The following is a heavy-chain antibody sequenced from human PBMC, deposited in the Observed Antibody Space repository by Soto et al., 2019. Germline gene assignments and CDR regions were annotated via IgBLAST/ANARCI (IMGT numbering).Heavy chain of an antibody. Sequence: SETLSLTCAVSGGSISSGNWWSWVRQTPGKGLEWIGEIYRTGETNYNPSLKSRATISVDKSENQFSLRLNSVTAADTAFYYCTRNGNYCLDYWGQGTLVTVSS. V-gene: IGHV4-4*02. CDR2: IYRTGET. J-gene: IGHJ4*02. CDR1: GGSISSGNW. D-gene: IGHD1-7*01. CDR3: TRNGNYCLDY.